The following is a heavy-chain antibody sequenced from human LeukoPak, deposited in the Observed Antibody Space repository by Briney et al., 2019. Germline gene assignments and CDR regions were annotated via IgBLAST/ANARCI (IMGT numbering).Heavy chain of an antibody. V-gene: IGHV4-39*07. CDR2: IYYSGST. J-gene: IGHJ4*02. Sequence: SETLSLTCTVSGGSISGSSYYWGWIRQPPGKGLEWIGSIYYSGSTYYNPSLKSRVTISVDTSKNQFSLKLSSVTAADTAVYYCARAVRGSVYFDYWGQGTLVTVSS. CDR3: ARAVRGSVYFDY. CDR1: GGSISGSSYY. D-gene: IGHD3-10*01.